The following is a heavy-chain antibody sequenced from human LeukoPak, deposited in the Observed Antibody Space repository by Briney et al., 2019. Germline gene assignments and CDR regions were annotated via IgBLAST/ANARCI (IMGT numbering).Heavy chain of an antibody. CDR3: ARYGIPYYYYMDV. Sequence: SETLSLTCTVSRGSISSYSWNWIRQPPGKGLEWIGYIYYSGSTNYNPSLKSRVTISVDTSKNQFSLKLSSVTAADTAVYYCARYGIPYYYYMDVWGKGTTVTVSS. CDR2: IYYSGST. CDR1: RGSISSYS. V-gene: IGHV4-59*01. D-gene: IGHD5-18*01. J-gene: IGHJ6*03.